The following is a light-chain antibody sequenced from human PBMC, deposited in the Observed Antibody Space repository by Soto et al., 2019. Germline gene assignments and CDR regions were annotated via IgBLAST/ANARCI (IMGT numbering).Light chain of an antibody. CDR1: QSISSW. CDR2: DAS. V-gene: IGKV1-5*01. CDR3: QQYSSDSRT. J-gene: IGKJ1*01. Sequence: DIQMTQSPSTLSASIGDRVTITCRASQSISSWLAWYQQKPGKAPNLLIYDASSLETGVPSRFSGSRSGTEFTLTISSLQPDDFATYYCQQYSSDSRTFGQGTRVEIK.